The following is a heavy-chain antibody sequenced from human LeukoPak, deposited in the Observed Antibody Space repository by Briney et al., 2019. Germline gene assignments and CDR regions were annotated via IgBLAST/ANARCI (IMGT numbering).Heavy chain of an antibody. CDR1: GGTISSGGYY. CDR2: FYHSGIS. V-gene: IGHV4-30-2*01. Sequence: SETLSLTCTVSGGTISSGGYYWNWVRQPPGKGLAWIGYFYHSGISYYNPSLKSRVTISVDTSKNQFSLKLSSVTAADTAVYYCARGDYYGSGSRYFDYWGQGTLVTASS. J-gene: IGHJ4*02. CDR3: ARGDYYGSGSRYFDY. D-gene: IGHD3-10*01.